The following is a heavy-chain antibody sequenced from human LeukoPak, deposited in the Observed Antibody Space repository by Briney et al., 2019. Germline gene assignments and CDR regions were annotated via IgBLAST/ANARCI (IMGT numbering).Heavy chain of an antibody. V-gene: IGHV4-34*01. D-gene: IGHD3-22*01. CDR1: GGSFSGYY. Sequence: PSETLSFTCAVYGGSFSGYYWSWIRQPPGKGLEWIGEINHSGSTNYNPSLKSRVTISVDTSKNQFSLKLSSVTAADTAVYYCARGYDSSGYYSREYYYGMDVWGQGTTVTVSS. CDR2: INHSGST. J-gene: IGHJ6*02. CDR3: ARGYDSSGYYSREYYYGMDV.